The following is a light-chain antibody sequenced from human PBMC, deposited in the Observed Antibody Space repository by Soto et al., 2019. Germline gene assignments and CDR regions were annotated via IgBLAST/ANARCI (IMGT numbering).Light chain of an antibody. CDR2: TNN. CDR1: SSNIGSNT. CDR3: AAWDDSLNGYV. V-gene: IGLV1-44*01. J-gene: IGLJ1*01. Sequence: QSVLAQPPSASGTPGQRVTISCSGGSSNIGSNTVNWYQQLPGTAPKLLIYTNNQRPSGVPDRFSGSKSGTSASLAISGLQYEDEADYYCAAWDDSLNGYVFGIGTKVTV.